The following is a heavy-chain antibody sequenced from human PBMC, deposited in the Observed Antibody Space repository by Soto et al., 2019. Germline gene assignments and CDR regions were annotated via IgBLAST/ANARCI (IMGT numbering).Heavy chain of an antibody. CDR3: VRDSFDCSGGSCLNGGFGY. Sequence: GSLRLSCAAAGFTFSSYAMSWVRQAPGKGLDRVAASSGSGGSTYYAHSEKGRYTNTKDKSKNTLYLQMDNQRAEDRAVYYCVRDSFDCSGGSCLNGGFGYRSEGTLVTVSS. J-gene: IGHJ4*01. CDR2: SSGSGGST. CDR1: GFTFSSYA. D-gene: IGHD2-15*01. V-gene: IGHV3-23*01.